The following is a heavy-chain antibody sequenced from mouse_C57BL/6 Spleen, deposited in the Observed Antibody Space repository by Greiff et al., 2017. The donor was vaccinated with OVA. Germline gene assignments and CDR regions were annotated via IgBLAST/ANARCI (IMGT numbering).Heavy chain of an antibody. V-gene: IGHV1-72*01. J-gene: IGHJ4*01. CDR3: ARGENDYDVGAMDY. CDR1: GYTFTSYW. D-gene: IGHD2-4*01. Sequence: QVQLQQPGAELVKPGASVKLSCKASGYTFTSYWMHWVKQRPGRGLGWIGRIDPNSGGTKYNEKFKGKATLTVDKPSSTAYMQLSSLTSEDSAVYYCARGENDYDVGAMDYWGQGTSVTVSS. CDR2: IDPNSGGT.